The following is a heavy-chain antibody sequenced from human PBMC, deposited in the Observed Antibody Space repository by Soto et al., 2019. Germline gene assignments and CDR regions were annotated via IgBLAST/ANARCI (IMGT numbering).Heavy chain of an antibody. Sequence: EVQLLESGGGLVQPGGSLRLSCGGSGFTFNSYAMTWVRQAPGKGLEWVSAISGSGGTTYYANSVKGRFTISRDQSKDTRYLQMKSLRAADTAIYYCAKDRHYGSGTYSDSYLDYWGQGTLVTVSS. CDR1: GFTFNSYA. V-gene: IGHV3-23*01. D-gene: IGHD3-10*01. J-gene: IGHJ4*02. CDR3: AKDRHYGSGTYSDSYLDY. CDR2: ISGSGGTT.